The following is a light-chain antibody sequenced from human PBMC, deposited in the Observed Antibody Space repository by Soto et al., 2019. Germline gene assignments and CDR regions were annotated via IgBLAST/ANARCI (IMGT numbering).Light chain of an antibody. V-gene: IGLV2-23*02. CDR3: CSYAGSSTIDNYV. CDR2: EVS. CDR1: SSDVGSYNL. J-gene: IGLJ1*01. Sequence: QSALTQPASVSGSPGQSITISCTGTSSDVGSYNLVSWYQQHPGKAPKLMIYEVSKRPSGVSNRFSGSKSGNTASLTISGLQAEDEADYYCCSYAGSSTIDNYVFGTGTKLTVL.